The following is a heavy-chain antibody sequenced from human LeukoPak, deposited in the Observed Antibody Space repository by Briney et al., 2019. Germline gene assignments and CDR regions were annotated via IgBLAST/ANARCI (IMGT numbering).Heavy chain of an antibody. CDR3: PKEQSIAVTGMCDF. Sequence: GGSLRLSCAASGFTFSSYGMNWVRHAPGKGLEWVALISYDGSTTYYADSVRGRFTVSRDNSKTTVYLRMNSLRPEDTAVYHCPKEQSIAVTGMCDFWGQGTLVTVSS. D-gene: IGHD6-19*01. J-gene: IGHJ4*02. CDR2: ISYDGSTT. V-gene: IGHV3-30*18. CDR1: GFTFSSYG.